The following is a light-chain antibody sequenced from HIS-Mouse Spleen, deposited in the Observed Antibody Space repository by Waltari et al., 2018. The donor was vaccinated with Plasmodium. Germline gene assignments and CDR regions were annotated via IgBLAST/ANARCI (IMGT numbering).Light chain of an antibody. CDR3: CSYAGSYTWV. CDR1: SSDVGGYNY. Sequence: QSALTQPRSVSGSPGQSVTISCTGPSSDVGGYNYGSWYQQHPGKAPTLMIYDVSKRPSGVPDRFSGSKSGNTASLTISGLQAEDEADYYCCSYAGSYTWVFGGGTKLTVL. J-gene: IGLJ2*01. CDR2: DVS. V-gene: IGLV2-11*01.